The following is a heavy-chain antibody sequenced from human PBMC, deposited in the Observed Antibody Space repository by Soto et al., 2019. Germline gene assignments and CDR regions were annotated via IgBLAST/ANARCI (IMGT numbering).Heavy chain of an antibody. V-gene: IGHV1-69*13. CDR3: ASEGYCSGGSCPYYYYGMDV. D-gene: IGHD2-15*01. Sequence: GASVKVSCKASGGTFGSYAISWVRQAPGQGLEWMGGIIPIFGTANYAQKFQGRVTITADESTSTAYMELSSLRSEDTAVYYCASEGYCSGGSCPYYYYGMDVWGQGTTVTVSS. J-gene: IGHJ6*02. CDR1: GGTFGSYA. CDR2: IIPIFGTA.